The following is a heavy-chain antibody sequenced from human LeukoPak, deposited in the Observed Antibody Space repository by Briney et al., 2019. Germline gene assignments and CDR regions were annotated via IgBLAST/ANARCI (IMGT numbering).Heavy chain of an antibody. D-gene: IGHD3-10*02. V-gene: IGHV3-48*03. CDR2: ISSSGSTI. Sequence: PGGSLRLPCAASGFTFSSYEMNWVRQAPGKGLEWVSYISSSGSTIYYADSVKGRFTTSRDNAKNSLYLQMNSLRAEDTAVYYCAELGITMIGGVWGKGTTVTISS. CDR1: GFTFSSYE. CDR3: AELGITMIGGV. J-gene: IGHJ6*04.